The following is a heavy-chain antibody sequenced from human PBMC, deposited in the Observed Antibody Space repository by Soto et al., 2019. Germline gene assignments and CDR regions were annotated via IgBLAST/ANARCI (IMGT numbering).Heavy chain of an antibody. CDR3: AKARAYDSSGYYPFGDAFDI. V-gene: IGHV3-30*18. J-gene: IGHJ3*02. CDR2: ISYDGSNK. CDR1: GFTFSSYG. D-gene: IGHD3-22*01. Sequence: GGSLRLSCAASGFTFSSYGMHWVRQAPGKGLEWVAVISYDGSNKYYADSVKGRFTISRDNSKKTLYLQMNSLRAEDTAVYYCAKARAYDSSGYYPFGDAFDIWGQGTMVTVSS.